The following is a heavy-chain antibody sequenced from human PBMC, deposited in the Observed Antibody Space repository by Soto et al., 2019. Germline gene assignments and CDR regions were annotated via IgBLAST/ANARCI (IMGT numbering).Heavy chain of an antibody. J-gene: IGHJ6*02. Sequence: ASVKVSCKASGYTFTGYYMHWVRQAPGQGLEWMGWINPNSGGTNYAQKFQGWVTMTRDTSISTAYMELSRLRSDDTAVYYCARDRIAAAGHYYYGMDVWGQGTTVTVSS. D-gene: IGHD6-13*01. CDR3: ARDRIAAAGHYYYGMDV. CDR1: GYTFTGYY. V-gene: IGHV1-2*04. CDR2: INPNSGGT.